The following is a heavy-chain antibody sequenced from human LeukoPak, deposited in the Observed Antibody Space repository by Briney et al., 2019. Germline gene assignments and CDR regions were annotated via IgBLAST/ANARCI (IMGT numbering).Heavy chain of an antibody. D-gene: IGHD3-10*01. CDR1: GGSISSYY. CDR2: IYDSGST. J-gene: IGHJ4*02. V-gene: IGHV4-59*01. CDR3: AISASSGSYYVTHFDF. Sequence: PSETLSLTCKVSGGSISSYYWSWIRQHPGKGLEWIGYIYDSGSTIYNPSLKSRVTISVDTSKNQFSLNLNSVTAADTAVYYCAISASSGSYYVTHFDFWGQGNLVTVSS.